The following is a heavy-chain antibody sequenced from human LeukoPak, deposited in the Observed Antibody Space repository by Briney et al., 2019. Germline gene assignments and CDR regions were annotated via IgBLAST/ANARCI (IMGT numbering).Heavy chain of an antibody. D-gene: IGHD3-22*01. CDR1: AGSFSGYY. CDR3: VGYYYDSSGYYVTVGPFDI. CDR2: INHSGST. Sequence: PSETLSLTCAVYAGSFSGYYWSWIRQPPGKGLEWIGEINHSGSTYYNPSLKSRVTISVDTSKNQFSLKLSSVTAADTAVYYCVGYYYDSSGYYVTVGPFDIWGQGTMVTVPS. J-gene: IGHJ3*02. V-gene: IGHV4-34*01.